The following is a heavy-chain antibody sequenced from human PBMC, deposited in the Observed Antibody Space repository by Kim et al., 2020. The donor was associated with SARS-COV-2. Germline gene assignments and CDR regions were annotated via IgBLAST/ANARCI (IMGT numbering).Heavy chain of an antibody. CDR2: INTNTGNP. V-gene: IGHV7-4-1*02. J-gene: IGHJ3*02. CDR3: ARILQKWNYRNGLVDSFDI. CDR1: GYSFPRYA. Sequence: ASVKVSCKASGYSFPRYAMNWVRQAPGQGLEWMGWINTNTGNPTYAQGFTGRFVFSLDTSVSTAYLQISSLKAADTAVYYCARILQKWNYRNGLVDSFDI. D-gene: IGHD1-7*01.